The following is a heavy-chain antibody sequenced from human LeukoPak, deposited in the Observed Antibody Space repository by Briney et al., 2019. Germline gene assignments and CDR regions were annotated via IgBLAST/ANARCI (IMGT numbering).Heavy chain of an antibody. CDR1: GFTFNNFG. J-gene: IGHJ6*03. CDR3: VKPAMVGGSGSYHMDV. Sequence: GGSLRLSCAVSGFTFNNFGMHWGRQAPGRGLEWVALIRDDGSKKYYVDSVKGRFTISRVNSKKRLFLQTSSMRPEDTAIYFCVKPAMVGGSGSYHMDVWGIGTTVIVSS. CDR2: IRDDGSKK. D-gene: IGHD2-15*01. V-gene: IGHV3-30*02.